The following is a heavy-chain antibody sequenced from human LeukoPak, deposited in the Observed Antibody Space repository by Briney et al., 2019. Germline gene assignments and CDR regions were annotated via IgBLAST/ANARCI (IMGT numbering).Heavy chain of an antibody. CDR2: IYSGGST. CDR3: ARDQRLVQAYYFDY. Sequence: PGGSLRLSCAASGFTVSSNYMSWVRQAPGKGLEWVSVIYSGGSTYYADSVKGRFTLSRDNAKNSLYLQMNSLRAEDTALYYCARDQRLVQAYYFDYWGQGTLVTVSS. V-gene: IGHV3-53*01. D-gene: IGHD6-19*01. CDR1: GFTVSSNY. J-gene: IGHJ4*02.